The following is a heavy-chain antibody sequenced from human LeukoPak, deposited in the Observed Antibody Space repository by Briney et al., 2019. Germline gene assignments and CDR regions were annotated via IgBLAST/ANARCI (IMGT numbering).Heavy chain of an antibody. Sequence: SETLSLTCTVSGGSISSYYWSWIRQPPGKGLEWIGEMYLSGTTHSNPSVKSRVTISIDKSKNQFSLNLSSVTAADTAVYYCAGLVGRYSSGLYYYYFDYWGQGTLVTVSS. CDR2: MYLSGTT. V-gene: IGHV4-59*12. D-gene: IGHD3-22*01. CDR1: GGSISSYY. CDR3: AGLVGRYSSGLYYYYFDY. J-gene: IGHJ4*02.